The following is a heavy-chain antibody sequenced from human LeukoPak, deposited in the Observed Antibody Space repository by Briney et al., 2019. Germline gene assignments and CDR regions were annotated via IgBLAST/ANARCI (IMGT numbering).Heavy chain of an antibody. J-gene: IGHJ4*02. CDR1: GFTFSNYG. CDR2: IQFDGSDI. CDR3: AKDDRGY. Sequence: GGSLRLSCAASGFTFSNYGVHWVRQAPGKGLEWVAFIQFDGSDIFYADSVKGRFTISRDNSKNTLYLQMNSLRAEDTAVYYCAKDDRGYWGQGTLVTVSS. V-gene: IGHV3-30*02.